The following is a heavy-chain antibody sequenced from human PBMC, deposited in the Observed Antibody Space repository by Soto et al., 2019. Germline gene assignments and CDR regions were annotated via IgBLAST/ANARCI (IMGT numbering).Heavy chain of an antibody. V-gene: IGHV3-7*04. J-gene: IGHJ4*02. Sequence: EVQLVESGGGLVQPGGPRSLSGEASGFAFSNYWLSWVRQAPGKGLEWVANIKQDGSEIYYVDSVKGRFTISRDNAKNSLYLQMNSLRVEDTAVYYCARGSGGLDYWGQGTLVTVAS. D-gene: IGHD6-19*01. CDR1: GFAFSNYW. CDR3: ARGSGGLDY. CDR2: IKQDGSEI.